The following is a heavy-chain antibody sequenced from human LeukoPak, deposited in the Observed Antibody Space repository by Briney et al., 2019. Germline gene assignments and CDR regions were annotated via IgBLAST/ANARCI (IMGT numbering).Heavy chain of an antibody. V-gene: IGHV1-69*13. J-gene: IGHJ6*03. CDR3: ARDEPRITIFGVVTKGDYYYYMDV. Sequence: SVKVSCKASGYTFTSYAMNWVRQAPGQGLEWMGGIIPIFGTANYAQKFQGRVTITADESTSTAYMELSSLRSEDTAVYYCARDEPRITIFGVVTKGDYYYYMDVWGKGTTVTVSS. CDR1: GYTFTSYA. CDR2: IIPIFGTA. D-gene: IGHD3-3*01.